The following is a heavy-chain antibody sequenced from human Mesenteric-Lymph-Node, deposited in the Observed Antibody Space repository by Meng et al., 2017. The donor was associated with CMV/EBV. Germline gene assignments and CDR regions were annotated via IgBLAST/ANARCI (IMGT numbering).Heavy chain of an antibody. CDR2: MNPNSGNT. V-gene: IGHV1-8*03. CDR3: ARDQDLSRTGQYYYYCMDA. Sequence: ASVKVSCKASGYTFTSYDINWVRQATGQGLEWMGWMNPNSGNTGYAQKFQGRVTITRNTSISTAYMELSSLRSEDTAVYYCARDQDLSRTGQYYYYCMDAWGQGTTVTVSS. D-gene: IGHD3/OR15-3a*01. J-gene: IGHJ6*02. CDR1: GYTFTSYD.